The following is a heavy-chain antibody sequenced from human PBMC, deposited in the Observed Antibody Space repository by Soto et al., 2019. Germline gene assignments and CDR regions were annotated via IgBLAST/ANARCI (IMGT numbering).Heavy chain of an antibody. V-gene: IGHV4-31*03. CDR2: IYYSGST. Sequence: QVQLQESGPGLVKPSHTLSRTCTVSGGSISSGGYYWSWIRQHPGKALEWIGYIYYSGSTYYNPSLKSRVTISVDTCKNEFSLKLSSVTAADTAVYYCARGGLVFPPSWFAPWGQGTLVTASS. CDR1: GGSISSGGYY. CDR3: ARGGLVFPPSWFAP. D-gene: IGHD6-19*01. J-gene: IGHJ5*02.